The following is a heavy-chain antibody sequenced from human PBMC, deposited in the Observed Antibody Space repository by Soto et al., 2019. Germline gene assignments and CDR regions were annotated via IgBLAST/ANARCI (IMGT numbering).Heavy chain of an antibody. V-gene: IGHV3-48*01. Sequence: HPGGSLRLSCAASGFTFSSYSMNWVRQAPGKGQEWVSYISSSSSTIYYADSVKGRFTISRDNAKNSLYLQMNSLRAEDTAVYYCAREYCSSTSCLNWFDPWGQGTLVTVSS. CDR1: GFTFSSYS. CDR2: ISSSSSTI. CDR3: AREYCSSTSCLNWFDP. J-gene: IGHJ5*02. D-gene: IGHD2-2*01.